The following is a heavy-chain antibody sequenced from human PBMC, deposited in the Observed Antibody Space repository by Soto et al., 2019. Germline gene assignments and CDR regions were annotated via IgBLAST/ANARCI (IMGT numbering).Heavy chain of an antibody. V-gene: IGHV3-48*03. Sequence: EVQLVESGGGLVQPGGSLRLSCAASGFTFSNYEMMWVRQAPGKGLEWVPYIYKGRGSVVYYADSVKGRFTISRDNAENSLYLQMNSLRAEDTAVYYCAKPLYSSRYYFDYWGQGTLVTVSS. CDR2: IYKGRGSVV. J-gene: IGHJ4*02. CDR3: AKPLYSSRYYFDY. CDR1: GFTFSNYE. D-gene: IGHD6-13*01.